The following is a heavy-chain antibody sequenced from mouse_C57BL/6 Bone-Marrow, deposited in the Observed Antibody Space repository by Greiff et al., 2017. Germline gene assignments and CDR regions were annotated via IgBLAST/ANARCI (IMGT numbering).Heavy chain of an antibody. CDR3: DYGTPYAMDY. J-gene: IGHJ4*01. V-gene: IGHV1-15*01. Sequence: VKLMESGAELVRPGASVTLSCKASAYTFPDYEMHWVKQTPVHGLEWIGAIDPETGGTAYNQKFKGKAILTADKSSSTAYMELRSLTSEDSAVYYCDYGTPYAMDYWGQGTSVTVSS. D-gene: IGHD1-1*01. CDR1: AYTFPDYE. CDR2: IDPETGGT.